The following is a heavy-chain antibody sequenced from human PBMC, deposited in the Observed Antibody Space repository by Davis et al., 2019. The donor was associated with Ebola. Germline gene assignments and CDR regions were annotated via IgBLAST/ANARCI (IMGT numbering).Heavy chain of an antibody. Sequence: ASVKVSCKASGYTFTSYGISWVRQAPGQGLERMGWISAYNGNTNYAQKLQGRVTMTTDTSTSTAYMELRSLRSDDTAVYYCALQAGGVVPYYYGMDVWGQGTTVTVSS. CDR1: GYTFTSYG. J-gene: IGHJ6*02. D-gene: IGHD2-8*02. CDR3: ALQAGGVVPYYYGMDV. CDR2: ISAYNGNT. V-gene: IGHV1-18*01.